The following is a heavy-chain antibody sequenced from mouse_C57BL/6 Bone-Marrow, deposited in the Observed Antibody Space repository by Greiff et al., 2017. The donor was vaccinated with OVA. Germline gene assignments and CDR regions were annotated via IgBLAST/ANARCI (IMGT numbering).Heavy chain of an antibody. CDR2: IDPNSGGT. Sequence: QVQLQQSGAELVQPGASVKLSCKASGYTFTSYWMHWVKQRPGRGLEWIGWIDPNSGGTKYNEKFKSKATLTVDKPSSTTYMQLSNLTAEDYAVCYCARGYDYDYWGKGTTLTVSS. CDR1: GYTFTSYW. D-gene: IGHD2-4*01. J-gene: IGHJ2*01. V-gene: IGHV1-72*01. CDR3: ARGYDYDY.